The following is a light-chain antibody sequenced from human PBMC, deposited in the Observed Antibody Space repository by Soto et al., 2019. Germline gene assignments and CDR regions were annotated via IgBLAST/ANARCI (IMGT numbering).Light chain of an antibody. Sequence: DIQMTQSPSTLSGSVGDRVTITCRASQTISSWLAWYQQKPGKAPKLLIYKASTLKSGVPSRFSGSGSGTEFTLTITVLHPDDFATYYCKHYNSYSEAFGQGTKVDIK. CDR2: KAS. CDR1: QTISSW. J-gene: IGKJ1*01. V-gene: IGKV1-5*03. CDR3: KHYNSYSEA.